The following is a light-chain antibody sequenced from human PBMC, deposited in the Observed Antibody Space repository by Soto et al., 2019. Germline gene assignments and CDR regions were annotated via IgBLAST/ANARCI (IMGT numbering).Light chain of an antibody. V-gene: IGLV2-14*01. J-gene: IGLJ2*01. CDR1: SIDIGGYDY. Sequence: QSVLTQPASVSGSPGQSITLSCTGTSIDIGGYDYVSWYQRHPGKAPKLIIYDVNNRPSGVSNRFSGSKSGNTASLTISGLQAEDEADYYCTSYASGSSHVVFGGGTKPIVL. CDR3: TSYASGSSHVV. CDR2: DVN.